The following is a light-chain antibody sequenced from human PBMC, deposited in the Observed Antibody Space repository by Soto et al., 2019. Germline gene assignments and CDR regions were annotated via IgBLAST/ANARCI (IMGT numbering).Light chain of an antibody. CDR1: SSDVGGYNY. Sequence: QSVLTQPPSASGSPGQSVTISCTGTSSDVGGYNYVSWYQQHPGKAPKLMIYEVSKRHSGVPDRFSGSKSGNTASLTVSGLQAEDEADYYCSSLRVFGGGTKLTVL. CDR3: SSLRV. J-gene: IGLJ2*01. V-gene: IGLV2-8*01. CDR2: EVS.